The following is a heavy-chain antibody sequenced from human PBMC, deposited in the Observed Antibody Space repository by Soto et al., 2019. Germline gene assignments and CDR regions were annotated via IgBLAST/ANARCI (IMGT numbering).Heavy chain of an antibody. J-gene: IGHJ6*02. CDR1: GGTFSSYA. CDR3: AGEVRYYYDSSGYDRTHYYYYGMDV. D-gene: IGHD3-22*01. V-gene: IGHV1-69*06. CDR2: IIPIFGTA. Sequence: SVKVSCKASGGTFSSYASSWVRQAPGRGLEWMGGIIPIFGTANYAQKFQGRVTITADKSTSTAYMELSSLRSEDTAVYYCAGEVRYYYDSSGYDRTHYYYYGMDVWGQGTTVTACS.